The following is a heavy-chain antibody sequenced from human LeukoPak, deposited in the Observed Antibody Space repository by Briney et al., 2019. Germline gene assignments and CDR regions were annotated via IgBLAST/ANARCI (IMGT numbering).Heavy chain of an antibody. CDR1: GFTFNTHA. V-gene: IGHV3-23*01. CDR2: ISSSGRTP. J-gene: IGHJ4*02. CDR3: AKDRPNFYETSGSYYKIKGDF. D-gene: IGHD3-10*01. Sequence: PGGSLRLSCEASGFTFNTHAMSWVRQAPGKGLEWVAGISSSGRTPYYTDSVKGRFTISRDNSKNTLYLQMNSLRGEDTAVYYCAKDRPNFYETSGSYYKIKGDFWGQGSLVTVSS.